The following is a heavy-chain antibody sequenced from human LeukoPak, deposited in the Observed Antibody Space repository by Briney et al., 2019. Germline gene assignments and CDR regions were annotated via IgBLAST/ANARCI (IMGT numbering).Heavy chain of an antibody. V-gene: IGHV4-61*02. CDR1: GGPISSGRYY. D-gene: IGHD2-15*01. J-gene: IGHJ3*02. Sequence: PSQTLSLTCTVSGGPISSGRYYWSWIRQPAGKGLEWIGRIYISGSTNYNPSLKSRVTISIDTSKAQFSLNLGSVTAADTAVYYCARETTEPGGYWSAQRDGFDIWGQGTRVTVSS. CDR3: ARETTEPGGYWSAQRDGFDI. CDR2: IYISGST.